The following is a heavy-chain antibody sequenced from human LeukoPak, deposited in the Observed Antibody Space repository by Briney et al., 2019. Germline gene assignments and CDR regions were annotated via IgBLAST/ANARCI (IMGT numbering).Heavy chain of an antibody. D-gene: IGHD6-13*01. V-gene: IGHV4-34*01. CDR2: INHSGST. CDR3: ARDDYSSSWAFDY. Sequence: SETLSLTCAVYGGSFSGYYWSWIRQPPGKGLEWIGEINHSGSTNYNPSLKSRVTISVDTSKNQFSLKLSSVTAADTAVYYCARDDYSSSWAFDYWGQGTLVTVSS. CDR1: GGSFSGYY. J-gene: IGHJ4*02.